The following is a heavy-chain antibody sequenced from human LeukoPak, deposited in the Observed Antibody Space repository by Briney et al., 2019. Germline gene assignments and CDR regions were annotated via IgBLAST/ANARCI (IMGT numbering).Heavy chain of an antibody. D-gene: IGHD6-6*01. CDR1: GGTFISYA. CDR2: IIPIFGTA. CDR3: ARDRSTADYYYMDV. Sequence: GASVKVSCKASGGTFISYAISWVRQAPGQGREWMGGIIPIFGTANYAQKFQGRVTITADESTSTAYMELSSLRSEDTAVYYCARDRSTADYYYMDVWGKGTTVTVSS. J-gene: IGHJ6*03. V-gene: IGHV1-69*13.